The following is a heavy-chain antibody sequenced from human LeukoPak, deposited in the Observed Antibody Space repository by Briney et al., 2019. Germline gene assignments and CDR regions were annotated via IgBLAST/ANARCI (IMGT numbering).Heavy chain of an antibody. CDR1: GYTFTGYY. V-gene: IGHV1-2*02. J-gene: IGHJ4*02. CDR2: INPNSGGT. Sequence: ASVTVSCKASGYTFTGYYMHWVRQAPGQGLEWVGWINPNSGGTNYAQKFQGRVTMTRDTSISTAYMELSRLRSDDTAVYYCASPQIAAAGTDALTFGYWGQGTLVTVSS. D-gene: IGHD6-13*01. CDR3: ASPQIAAAGTDALTFGY.